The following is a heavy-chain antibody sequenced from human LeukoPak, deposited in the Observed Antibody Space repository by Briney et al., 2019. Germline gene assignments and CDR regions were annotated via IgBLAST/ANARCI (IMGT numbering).Heavy chain of an antibody. CDR2: INRDGSDT. Sequence: GGSLRLSCAASGFIFSSYWMHWVRQASGKGLVWVSRINRDGSDTNYADSVKGRFTISRDNAKNTLYLQMNSLRAEDTAVYYCARRYYYDTSGYYGFFNWGQGTLVTVSS. V-gene: IGHV3-74*01. D-gene: IGHD3-22*01. J-gene: IGHJ4*02. CDR1: GFIFSSYW. CDR3: ARRYYYDTSGYYGFFN.